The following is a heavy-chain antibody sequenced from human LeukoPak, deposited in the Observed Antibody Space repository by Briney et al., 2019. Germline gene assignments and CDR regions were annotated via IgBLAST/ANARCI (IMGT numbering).Heavy chain of an antibody. CDR3: ARAMSEDIIVVPAYYFDY. CDR1: GGSFSGYY. Sequence: SETLSLTCAVYGGSFSGYYWSWIRQPPGKGLEWIGEINHSGSTNYNPSLKSRVTISVDTSKNQFSLKLSSVTAADTAVYYCARAMSEDIIVVPAYYFDYWGQGTLVTVSS. J-gene: IGHJ4*02. CDR2: INHSGST. V-gene: IGHV4-34*01. D-gene: IGHD2-2*01.